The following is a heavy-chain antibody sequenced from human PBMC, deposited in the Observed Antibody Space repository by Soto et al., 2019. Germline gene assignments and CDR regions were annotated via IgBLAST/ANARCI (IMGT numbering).Heavy chain of an antibody. CDR1: GYTFTCYG. V-gene: IGHV1-18*01. J-gene: IGHJ6*02. Sequence: ASVKVSCKASGYTFTCYGICWVRQAPGQGLEWMGWIIANNGNTNYAQKLQGRVTMTADASTSTAYMELRSLRSDDTTVYYCAIGSGYYSVWGQGTTVTVSS. CDR3: AIGSGYYSV. CDR2: IIANNGNT. D-gene: IGHD3-22*01.